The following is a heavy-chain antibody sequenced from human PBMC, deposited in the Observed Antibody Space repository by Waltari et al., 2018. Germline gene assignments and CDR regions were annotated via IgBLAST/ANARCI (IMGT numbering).Heavy chain of an antibody. J-gene: IGHJ3*02. CDR2: VDYTGST. Sequence: QVQLRESGPGLVKPSETVSLTCSVSTGSIFTYYWSWIRQPPGKGLEWIGYVDYTGSTNYNPSLKSRVTMSVDTSKNQFSLKLSSVTAADTAVYYCAREAVVVPAAMRTDAFDIWGQGTMVTVSS. CDR3: AREAVVVPAAMRTDAFDI. CDR1: TGSIFTYY. V-gene: IGHV4-59*12. D-gene: IGHD2-2*01.